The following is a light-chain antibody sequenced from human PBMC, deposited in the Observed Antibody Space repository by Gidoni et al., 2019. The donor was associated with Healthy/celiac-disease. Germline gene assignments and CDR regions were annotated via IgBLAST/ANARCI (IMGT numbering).Light chain of an antibody. CDR3: CSDAGSSTWV. J-gene: IGLJ3*02. CDR1: SSDVGSYNL. CDR2: EVS. Sequence: QSALTQPASVSGSPGPSLTISCTGTSSDVGSYNLVSWYQQHPGKAPKLMIYEVSKRPSGVSNRFSGSKSGNTASLTISGLQAEDEADYYCCSDAGSSTWVFGGGTKLTVL. V-gene: IGLV2-23*02.